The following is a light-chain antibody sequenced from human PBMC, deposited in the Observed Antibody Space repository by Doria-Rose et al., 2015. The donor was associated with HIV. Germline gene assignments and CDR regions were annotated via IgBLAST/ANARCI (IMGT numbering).Light chain of an antibody. CDR2: WAS. Sequence: DIRVTQSPESLGMSLGERATLNCKSNQSLLYTSKNYLAWYQQKPGQPPKLLIYWASTRQSGVPARFSGSGSGTDFTPTISSLEAEDVAVYYCQQYYDTPSFGPGTTVVIK. V-gene: IGKV4-1*01. CDR1: QSLLYTSKNY. CDR3: QQYYDTPS. J-gene: IGKJ3*01.